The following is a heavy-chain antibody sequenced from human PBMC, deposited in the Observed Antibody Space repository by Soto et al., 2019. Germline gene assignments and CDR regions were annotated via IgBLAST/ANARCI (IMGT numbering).Heavy chain of an antibody. V-gene: IGHV1-69*13. CDR1: GGTFSSYA. Sequence: VKVSCKASGGTFSSYAISWVRQAPGQGLEWMGGIIPIFGTANYAQKFQGRVTITADKSTSTAYMELSSLRSEDTAVYYCARGHTYYDFWSPFDYWGQGXLVTVYS. J-gene: IGHJ4*02. CDR3: ARGHTYYDFWSPFDY. D-gene: IGHD3-3*01. CDR2: IIPIFGTA.